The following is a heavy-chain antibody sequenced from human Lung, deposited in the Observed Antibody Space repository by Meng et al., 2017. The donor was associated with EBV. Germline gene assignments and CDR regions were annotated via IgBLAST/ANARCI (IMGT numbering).Heavy chain of an antibody. D-gene: IGHD2-2*01. J-gene: IGHJ4*02. V-gene: IGHV3-21*01. CDR1: GFTFTSYS. Sequence: EVQVVDSGGXLGKPGXARRLSCVASGFTFTSYSMNWLRQAPGKGLVWVSTIESSETYYTDSVKGRFTISRDNAKNSLYLQMNSLRGEDTAVYYCARDSNQLRGFDYWGQGTLVTVSS. CDR2: IESSET. CDR3: ARDSNQLRGFDY.